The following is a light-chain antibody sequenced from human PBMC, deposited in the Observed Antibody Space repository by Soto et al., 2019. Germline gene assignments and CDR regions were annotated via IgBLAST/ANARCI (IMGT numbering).Light chain of an antibody. CDR1: NNDIGAYNF. J-gene: IGLJ1*01. CDR2: DVS. Sequence: QPGSVYGCPSRSMPLPCNRKNNDIGAYNFVSWYQQHPGKAPKLMIYDVSNRPSGVSDRFSGFKSGDTASLTISGLQAEDEADYYCTSYTTSGSYVFGTGTKVTVL. CDR3: TSYTTSGSYV. V-gene: IGLV2-14*01.